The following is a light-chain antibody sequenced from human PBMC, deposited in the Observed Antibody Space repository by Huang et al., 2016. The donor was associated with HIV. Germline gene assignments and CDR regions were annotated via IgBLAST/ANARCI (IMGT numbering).Light chain of an antibody. J-gene: IGKJ1*01. Sequence: DIQMTQSPSTLSASVGERVTITCRASQSISSWLAWDQQKPGKAPKLLIYKASSLESGVPSRFSGSGSGTEFTLTISSLQPEDFATYYCQQYHRYWTFGQGTKVEIK. V-gene: IGKV1-5*03. CDR3: QQYHRYWT. CDR1: QSISSW. CDR2: KAS.